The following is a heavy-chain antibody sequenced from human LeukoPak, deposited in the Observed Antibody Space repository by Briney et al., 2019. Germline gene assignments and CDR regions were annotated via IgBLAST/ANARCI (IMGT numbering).Heavy chain of an antibody. CDR1: GYPFTTWE. D-gene: IGHD1-14*01. CDR3: ARGPRNDP. CDR2: VHPNSGNT. V-gene: IGHV1-8*01. Sequence: ASVKVSSKTSGYPFTTWEINWVRQAAGQGLEWRGWVHPNSGNTAYAQKFQGRVTMTRDTSISTAYMDVSGLRSDDTAVYFCARGPRNDPWGQGTLVTVSS. J-gene: IGHJ5*02.